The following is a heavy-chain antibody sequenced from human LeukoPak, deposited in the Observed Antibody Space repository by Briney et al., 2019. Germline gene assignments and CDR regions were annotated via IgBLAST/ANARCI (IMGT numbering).Heavy chain of an antibody. CDR3: ARDLGDSGYDSGGVDY. Sequence: ASVKVSRKASGYTFTGYYMHWVRQAPGKGLEWMEWINPNSGGTDYAQKFQGRVTMTRDTSISTAYMELSRLTSDDTAVYYCARDLGDSGYDSGGVDYWGQGTLVTVSS. CDR2: INPNSGGT. D-gene: IGHD5-12*01. CDR1: GYTFTGYY. V-gene: IGHV1-2*02. J-gene: IGHJ4*02.